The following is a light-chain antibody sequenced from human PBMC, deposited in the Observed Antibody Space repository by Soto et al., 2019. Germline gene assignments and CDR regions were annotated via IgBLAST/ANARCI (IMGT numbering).Light chain of an antibody. V-gene: IGLV2-14*01. J-gene: IGLJ1*01. CDR3: SSYTSSSSYV. Sequence: QSALTQPASVSGSPGQSITISCTGTSSDVGGYNSVSWYQQHPGKAPKLMIHDVSNRPSGVSNRFSGSKSGNTASLTISGLQAEDEADYYCSSYTSSSSYVFG. CDR2: DVS. CDR1: SSDVGGYNS.